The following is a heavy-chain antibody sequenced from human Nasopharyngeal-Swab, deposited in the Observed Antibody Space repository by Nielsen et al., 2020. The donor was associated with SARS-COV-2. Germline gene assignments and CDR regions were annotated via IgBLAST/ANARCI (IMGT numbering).Heavy chain of an antibody. D-gene: IGHD5-12*01. V-gene: IGHV1-2*02. CDR1: GYTFTGYY. Sequence: ASVKVSCKASGYTFTGYYIHWVRQAPGQGLEWMGWISPNSGGTTYAQRFQGRVTMTRDTSISTAYMELSRLRSDDTAVYYCARGYSASWENYWGQGTLVTVSS. CDR2: ISPNSGGT. J-gene: IGHJ4*02. CDR3: ARGYSASWENY.